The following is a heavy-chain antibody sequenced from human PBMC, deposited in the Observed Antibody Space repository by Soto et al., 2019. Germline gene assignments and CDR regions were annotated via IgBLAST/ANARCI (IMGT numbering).Heavy chain of an antibody. V-gene: IGHV3-7*01. Sequence: EVQLVESGGGLVQPGGSLRLSCAASGFALSGYWMTWVRQAPGKGLEWVASIRQDASEIHYVDSVRGRFSISRENAQESVYLEMNSLRAEDTAVYYCATYSGYANPMDVWGKGTTVTVSS. CDR1: GFALSGYW. CDR3: ATYSGYANPMDV. D-gene: IGHD5-12*01. J-gene: IGHJ6*03. CDR2: IRQDASEI.